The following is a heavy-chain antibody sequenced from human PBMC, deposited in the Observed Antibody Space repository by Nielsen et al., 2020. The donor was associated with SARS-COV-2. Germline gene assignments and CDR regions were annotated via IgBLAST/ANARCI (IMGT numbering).Heavy chain of an antibody. Sequence: ASVKVSCKASGYTFTGYYMHWVRQAPGQGLEWMGRINPNSGGTNYAQKFQGRVTMTRDTSISTAYMELSRLGSDDTAVYYCARDLAYCSSTSCKPPYYYYGMDVWGQGTTVTVSS. V-gene: IGHV1-2*06. CDR2: INPNSGGT. CDR1: GYTFTGYY. CDR3: ARDLAYCSSTSCKPPYYYYGMDV. D-gene: IGHD2-2*01. J-gene: IGHJ6*02.